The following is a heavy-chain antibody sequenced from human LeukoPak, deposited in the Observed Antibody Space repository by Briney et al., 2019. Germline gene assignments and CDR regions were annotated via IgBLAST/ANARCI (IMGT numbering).Heavy chain of an antibody. CDR2: ISDDGSNE. CDR3: ARDHQVSYFDY. Sequence: GGSLRLSCAASGFTFSSYWMNWVRHAPGKGLEWVALISDDGSNESFADSVKGRFTISRDNSKNTLYLQMNSLRADDTAVYYCARDHQVSYFDYWGQGTLVTVSS. CDR1: GFTFSSYW. V-gene: IGHV3-30*03. D-gene: IGHD6-6*01. J-gene: IGHJ4*02.